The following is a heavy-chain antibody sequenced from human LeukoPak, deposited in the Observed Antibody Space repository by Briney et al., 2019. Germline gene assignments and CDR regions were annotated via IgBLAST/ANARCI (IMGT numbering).Heavy chain of an antibody. J-gene: IGHJ6*02. D-gene: IGHD2-2*01. Sequence: GGSLRLSCAASGFTFSSYNMNWVRQAPGKGLEWVSGITGSGGTTYYAESVQGRFTVSRDNSRNTLHLQMNSLRAEDTAIYYCAKVMRFCSGTGCYTYYYGMDVWGQGTTVTVSS. CDR3: AKVMRFCSGTGCYTYYYGMDV. CDR1: GFTFSSYN. V-gene: IGHV3-23*01. CDR2: ITGSGGTT.